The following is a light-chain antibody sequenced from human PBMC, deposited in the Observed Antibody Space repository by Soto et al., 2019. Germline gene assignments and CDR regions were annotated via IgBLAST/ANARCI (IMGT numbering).Light chain of an antibody. CDR2: EVN. CDR3: SSYVGGNNYV. CDR1: TSDVGGYKF. J-gene: IGLJ1*01. V-gene: IGLV2-8*01. Sequence: QSALTQPPSASGSPGQSVTISCTGTTSDVGGYKFVSWYQQHPGKAPKLMIYEVNKRPSGVPDRFSGSKSGNTAALTISGLQADDEADYYCSSYVGGNNYVFGSGTKVTVL.